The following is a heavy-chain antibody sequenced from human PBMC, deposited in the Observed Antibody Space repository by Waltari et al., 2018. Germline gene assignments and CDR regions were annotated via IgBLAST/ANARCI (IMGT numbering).Heavy chain of an antibody. J-gene: IGHJ4*02. CDR2: IYYSGST. V-gene: IGHV4-38-2*01. D-gene: IGHD6-19*01. Sequence: QVQLQESGPGLVKPSETLSLTCAVSGYSISSGYYWGWIRQPPGKGLEWIGSIYYSGSTYYNPSLKSRVTISVDTSKNQFSLKLSSVTAADTAVYYGARRRSSGWHPFDYWGQGTLVTVSS. CDR1: GYSISSGYY. CDR3: ARRRSSGWHPFDY.